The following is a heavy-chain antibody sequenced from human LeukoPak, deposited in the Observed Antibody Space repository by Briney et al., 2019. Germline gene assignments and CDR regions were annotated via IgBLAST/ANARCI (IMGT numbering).Heavy chain of an antibody. D-gene: IGHD6-13*01. V-gene: IGHV3-30*02. CDR1: GFTFSSYG. CDR2: IRYDGSNK. Sequence: PGGSLRLSCAASGFTFSSYGMHWVRQAPGKGLEWVAFIRYDGSNKYYADSVKGRLTISRDNSKNTLYLQMNSLRAEDTAVYYCARELSPHQLASGRYYYYGLDVWGQGTTVTVSS. CDR3: ARELSPHQLASGRYYYYGLDV. J-gene: IGHJ6*02.